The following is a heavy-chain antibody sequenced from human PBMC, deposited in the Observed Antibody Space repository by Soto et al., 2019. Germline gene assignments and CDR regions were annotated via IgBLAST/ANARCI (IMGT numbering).Heavy chain of an antibody. Sequence: VQLLESGGGLVQPGGSLRLSCAASGFTFSSYAMNWVRQAPGKGLEWVSSISGSGGSTHYADSVKGRFTISRDNSKNTLYLQMNSLRAEDTAVYYCAKDGSQSDTSSWYYWGQGTLVTVSS. V-gene: IGHV3-23*01. CDR1: GFTFSSYA. CDR2: ISGSGGST. D-gene: IGHD6-13*01. CDR3: AKDGSQSDTSSWYY. J-gene: IGHJ4*02.